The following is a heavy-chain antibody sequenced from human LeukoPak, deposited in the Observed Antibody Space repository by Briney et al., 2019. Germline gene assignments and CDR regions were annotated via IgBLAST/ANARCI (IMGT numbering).Heavy chain of an antibody. V-gene: IGHV3-23*01. D-gene: IGHD1-26*01. J-gene: IGHJ5*02. CDR2: ITGNAGFI. Sequence: GGSLTLSCTPSGFTFSTYAMNWVRQAPGKGLEWVGGITGNAGFIGYADSVKGRFIISRDNTNNRLFLQMRSLRGEDTAVYYCAKDKVPDGKWEIDRWGQGTLVTVSS. CDR1: GFTFSTYA. CDR3: AKDKVPDGKWEIDR.